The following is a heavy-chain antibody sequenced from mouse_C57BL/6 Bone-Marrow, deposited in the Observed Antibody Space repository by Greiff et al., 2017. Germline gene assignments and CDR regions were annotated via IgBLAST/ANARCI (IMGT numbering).Heavy chain of an antibody. Sequence: VQLQQSGPGLVAPSQSLSITCTVSGFSLTSYGVHWVRQPPGKGLEWLVVIWSDGSTTYNSALKSRLSISKDNSKSQDFLKMNSLQTDDTAMYYCARSYGNYLYYAMDYWGQGTSVTVSS. D-gene: IGHD2-1*01. CDR1: GFSLTSYG. J-gene: IGHJ4*01. CDR2: IWSDGST. CDR3: ARSYGNYLYYAMDY. V-gene: IGHV2-6*03.